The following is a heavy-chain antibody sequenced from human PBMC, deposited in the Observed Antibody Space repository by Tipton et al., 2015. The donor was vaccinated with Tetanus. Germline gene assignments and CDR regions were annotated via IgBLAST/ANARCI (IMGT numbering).Heavy chain of an antibody. CDR1: GGSISSYY. Sequence: TLSLTCTVSGGSISSYYWSWIRQPAGKGLEWIGYIYYSGGTNYNPSLKSRVTISVDTSKNQFSLKLSSVTAADTAVYYCARDHTRYSGSSVATFDIWGQGTMVTVSS. J-gene: IGHJ3*02. D-gene: IGHD6-6*01. CDR2: IYYSGGT. V-gene: IGHV4-59*12. CDR3: ARDHTRYSGSSVATFDI.